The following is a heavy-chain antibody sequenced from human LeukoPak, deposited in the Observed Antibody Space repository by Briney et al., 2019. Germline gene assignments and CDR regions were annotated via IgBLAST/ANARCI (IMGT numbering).Heavy chain of an antibody. D-gene: IGHD5-18*01. CDR1: GSSLSSGTNY. CDR3: ARSGYSCGADAFDI. CDR2: IYYSGST. V-gene: IGHV4-61*01. J-gene: IGHJ3*02. Sequence: PSQTLSLTCTVSGSSLSSGTNYWSWIRQPPVKGLEWIGYIYYSGSTNYNPSLKSPVTISVDTSRTQFSLKLSSVTAADTAVYYCARSGYSCGADAFDIWGQGTMVTVSS.